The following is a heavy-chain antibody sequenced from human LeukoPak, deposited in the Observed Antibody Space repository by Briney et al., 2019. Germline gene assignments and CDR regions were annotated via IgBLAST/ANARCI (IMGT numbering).Heavy chain of an antibody. CDR2: INDLGTAT. Sequence: PGGSLRLSCAGSGWMHWVRQAPGKGLVWVSGINDLGTATYYADSVKGRFTISRDNAKNTLYLQMNSLRAEDTAVYYCARAYDTRFDPWGQGTLVTVSS. CDR1: GW. V-gene: IGHV3-74*01. J-gene: IGHJ5*02. CDR3: ARAYDTRFDP. D-gene: IGHD3-9*01.